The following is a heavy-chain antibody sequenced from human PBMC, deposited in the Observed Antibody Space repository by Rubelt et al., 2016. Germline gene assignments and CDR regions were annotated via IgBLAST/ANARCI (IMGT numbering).Heavy chain of an antibody. D-gene: IGHD3-22*01. Sequence: QVQLVQSGSELKKPGASVKVSCKASGYTFTSYAMNWVRQAPGQGLGCMGWINTYNDKTNYPEKFQGRVAMTTDSSTNTADMEVRSLRSDDTAVYYCARGYFDSTGDFDYWGQGTLVTVSS. J-gene: IGHJ4*02. CDR2: INTYNDKT. V-gene: IGHV1-18*01. CDR3: ARGYFDSTGDFDY. CDR1: GYTFTSYA.